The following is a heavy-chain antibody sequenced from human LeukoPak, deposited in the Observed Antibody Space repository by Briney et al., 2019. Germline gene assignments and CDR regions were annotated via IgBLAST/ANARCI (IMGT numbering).Heavy chain of an antibody. J-gene: IGHJ4*02. D-gene: IGHD1-1*01. V-gene: IGHV3-21*01. CDR3: ARGGTTGTTSPDY. Sequence: GGSLRLSCAASGFTFSSYAMNWVRQAPGKGLEWVSSISSSSSYIYYADSVKGRFTISRDNAKNSLYLQMNSLRAEDTAVYYCARGGTTGTTSPDYWGQGTLVTVSS. CDR1: GFTFSSYA. CDR2: ISSSSSYI.